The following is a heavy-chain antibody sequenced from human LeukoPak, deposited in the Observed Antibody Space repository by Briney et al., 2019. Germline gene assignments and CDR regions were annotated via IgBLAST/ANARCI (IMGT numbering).Heavy chain of an antibody. CDR1: GGSISSYY. D-gene: IGHD1-26*01. CDR2: IYYSGST. CDR3: ARDPGGSYTWDAFDI. J-gene: IGHJ3*02. V-gene: IGHV4-59*01. Sequence: SETLSLTCTVSGGSISSYYWSWIRQPPGKGLEWIGYIYYSGSTNYNPSLKSRVTISVDTSKNQFSLKLSSVTTADTAVYYCARDPGGSYTWDAFDIWGQGTMVTVSS.